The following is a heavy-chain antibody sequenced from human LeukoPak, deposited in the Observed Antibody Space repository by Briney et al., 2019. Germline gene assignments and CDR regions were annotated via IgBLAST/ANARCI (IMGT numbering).Heavy chain of an antibody. CDR1: GGTFSSYA. J-gene: IGHJ6*02. CDR2: IIPILGIA. D-gene: IGHD3-9*01. CDR3: ARVTIRGGYYDILTGTNYYYYGMDV. Sequence: SVKVSCKASGGTFSSYAISWVRQAPGQGLEWMGRIIPILGIANYAQKFQGRVTITADKSTSTAYMELSSRRSEDTAVYYCARVTIRGGYYDILTGTNYYYYGMDVWGQGTTVTVSS. V-gene: IGHV1-69*04.